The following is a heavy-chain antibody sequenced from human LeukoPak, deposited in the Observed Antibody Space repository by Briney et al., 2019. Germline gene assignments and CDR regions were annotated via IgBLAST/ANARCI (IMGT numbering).Heavy chain of an antibody. CDR2: IYYSGST. V-gene: IGHV4-59*01. Sequence: SETLSLTCTVSGGSISSYYWSWIRQPPGKGLEWIGYIYYSGSTNYNPSLKSRVTISVDTSKNQFSLKLSSVTAADTAVYYCARGVQLWSLQGVYYFDYWGQGTLVTVSS. CDR3: ARGVQLWSLQGVYYFDY. D-gene: IGHD5-18*01. CDR1: GGSISSYY. J-gene: IGHJ4*02.